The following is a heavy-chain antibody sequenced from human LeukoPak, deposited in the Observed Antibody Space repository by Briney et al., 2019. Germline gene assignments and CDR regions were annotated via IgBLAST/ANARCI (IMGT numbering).Heavy chain of an antibody. CDR1: GYIFTSCY. CDR2: VSPSGCSA. Sequence: GASVMVSCKAAGYIFTSCYMHWVGQAPAHGLVWMGVVSPSGCSASYAQKLHGRVTMTRDTSPCPVYMELNGLGSDDTDFYFCARGFSSGWHLGTGFDPWGQGALVTASS. J-gene: IGHJ5*02. CDR3: ARGFSSGWHLGTGFDP. V-gene: IGHV1-46*01. D-gene: IGHD3-22*01.